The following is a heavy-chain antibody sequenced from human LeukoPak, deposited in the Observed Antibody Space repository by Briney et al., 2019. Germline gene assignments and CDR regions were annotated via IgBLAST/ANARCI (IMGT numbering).Heavy chain of an antibody. J-gene: IGHJ5*02. V-gene: IGHV4-34*01. CDR1: GASFSGYY. CDR2: INHSGST. D-gene: IGHD3-3*01. Sequence: SETLSLTCAVYGASFSGYYWSWIPQPTGKGLEWIGEINHSGSTNSNPSLKSRVTISVDTSKNQFSLKLSSVTAADTAVYYCARGEYDFWSGYLNWFDPWGQGTLVTVSS. CDR3: ARGEYDFWSGYLNWFDP.